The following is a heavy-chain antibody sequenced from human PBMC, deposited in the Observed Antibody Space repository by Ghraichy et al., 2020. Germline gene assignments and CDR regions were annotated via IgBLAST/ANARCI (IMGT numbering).Heavy chain of an antibody. Sequence: SETLSLTCTVSGGSISSYYWSWIRQPPGKGLEWIGYIYYSGSTNYNPSLKSRVTISVDTSKNQFSLKLSSVTAADTAVYYCARHDSWVYDYVWWSYRAIYFDFWGQGTLVTVSS. J-gene: IGHJ4*02. CDR1: GGSISSYY. CDR3: ARHDSWVYDYVWWSYRAIYFDF. CDR2: IYYSGST. V-gene: IGHV4-59*08. D-gene: IGHD3-16*02.